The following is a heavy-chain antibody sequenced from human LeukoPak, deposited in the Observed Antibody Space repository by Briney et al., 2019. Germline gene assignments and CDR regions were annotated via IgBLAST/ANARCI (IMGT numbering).Heavy chain of an antibody. D-gene: IGHD5-18*01. CDR3: AKVGIQLWLPDY. V-gene: IGHV3-30*02. CDR2: IRYDGSNK. Sequence: GGSLRLSCAASGFTFSSYGMHWVRQAPGKGLEWVAFIRYDGSNKYYAGSVKGRFTIYRDNSKNTLYLQMNSLRAEDTAVYYCAKVGIQLWLPDYWGQGTLVTVSS. CDR1: GFTFSSYG. J-gene: IGHJ4*02.